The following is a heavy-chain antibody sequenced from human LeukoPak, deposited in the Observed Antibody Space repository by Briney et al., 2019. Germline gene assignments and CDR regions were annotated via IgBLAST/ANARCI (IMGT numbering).Heavy chain of an antibody. J-gene: IGHJ4*02. V-gene: IGHV3-15*01. CDR3: TTRRSNYPSF. CDR2: IKPKIDGGTT. CDR1: GFTVSNAW. Sequence: KPGGSLRLSCAASGFTVSNAWMSWVRQAPGEGLEWVGHIKPKIDGGTTDYAAPVKGRFTISRDDSKNTLYLQMSVLRTEDTAVYFCTTRRSNYPSFWGQGTLVTVSS. D-gene: IGHD5-24*01.